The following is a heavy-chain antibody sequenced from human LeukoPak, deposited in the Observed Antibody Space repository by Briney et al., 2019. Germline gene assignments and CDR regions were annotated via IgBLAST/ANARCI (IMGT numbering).Heavy chain of an antibody. D-gene: IGHD3-22*01. V-gene: IGHV3-21*01. CDR2: ISSSSSYI. Sequence: AGGSLRLSCAASGFTFSSYSMNWVRQAPGKGLEWVSSISSSSSYIHYADSVKGRFTISRDNAKNSLYLQMNSLRAEDTAVYYCASYDSSGYPFDYWGQGTLVTVSS. J-gene: IGHJ4*02. CDR1: GFTFSSYS. CDR3: ASYDSSGYPFDY.